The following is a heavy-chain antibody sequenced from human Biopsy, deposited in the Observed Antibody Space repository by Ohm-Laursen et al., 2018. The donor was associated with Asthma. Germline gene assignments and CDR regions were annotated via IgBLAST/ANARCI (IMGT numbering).Heavy chain of an antibody. CDR2: ISVYNGNT. CDR1: GYTFNSAG. V-gene: IGHV1-18*01. CDR3: ARAVDYSHYYGIDV. Sequence: ASVKVSCKTSGYTFNSAGITWVRQAPGQGLEWMGWISVYNGNTKVAQKLQDGVTMITDTSTSTAYMELRSLRSDDTAVYFCARAVDYSHYYGIDVRGQGTTVTVS. J-gene: IGHJ6*02. D-gene: IGHD3-10*01.